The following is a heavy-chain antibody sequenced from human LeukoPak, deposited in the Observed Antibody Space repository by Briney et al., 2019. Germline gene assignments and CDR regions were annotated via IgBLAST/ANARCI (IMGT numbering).Heavy chain of an antibody. CDR1: GFTFSYYA. V-gene: IGHV3-23*01. D-gene: IGHD5-18*01. CDR3: ARSVDTAMVTAYYYYGMDV. CDR2: ISGSGGST. J-gene: IGHJ6*02. Sequence: GGSLRLSCAASGFTFSYYAMSWVRQAPGKGLEWVSAISGSGGSTYYADSVKGRFTISRDNSKNTLYLQMNSLRAEDTAVYYCARSVDTAMVTAYYYYGMDVWGQGTTVTVSS.